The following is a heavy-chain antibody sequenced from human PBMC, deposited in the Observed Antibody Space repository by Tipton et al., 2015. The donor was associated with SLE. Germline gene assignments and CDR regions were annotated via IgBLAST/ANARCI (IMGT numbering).Heavy chain of an antibody. V-gene: IGHV4-34*01. CDR3: ATARILGVPT. J-gene: IGHJ4*02. CDR2: VHYSGDT. CDR1: GGSFSGYY. D-gene: IGHD3-3*01. Sequence: TLSLTCAVYGGSFSGYYWSWIRQPPGKGLEWIGTVHYSGDTYYNPSLKSRVTISVDTSKDQFSLRLRSVTAADTAVYYCATARILGVPTWGRGTLVIVSS.